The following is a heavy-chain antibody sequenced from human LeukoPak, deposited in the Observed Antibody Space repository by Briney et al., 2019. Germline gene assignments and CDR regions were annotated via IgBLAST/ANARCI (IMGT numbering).Heavy chain of an antibody. CDR1: GGTFSSYA. CDR2: INPNSGGT. Sequence: SVKVSCKASGGTFSSYAISWVRQAPGQGLEWMGWINPNSGGTNYAQKFQGRVTMTRDTSISTAYMELSRLRSDDTAVYYCARGFHSSSWFGGNWFDPWGQGTLVTVSS. CDR3: ARGFHSSSWFGGNWFDP. D-gene: IGHD6-13*01. V-gene: IGHV1-2*02. J-gene: IGHJ5*02.